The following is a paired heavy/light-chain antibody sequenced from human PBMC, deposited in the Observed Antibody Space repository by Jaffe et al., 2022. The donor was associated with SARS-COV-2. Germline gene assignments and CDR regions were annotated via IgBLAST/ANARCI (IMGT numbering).Light chain of an antibody. V-gene: IGKV1-39*01. Sequence: DIQMTQSPSSLSASVGDRVTITCRASQSISSYLNWYQQKPGKAPKLLIYAASSLQSGVPSRFSGSGSGTDFTLTISSPQPEDFATYYCQQSYDIPYTFGQGTKLEIK. CDR3: QQSYDIPYT. J-gene: IGKJ2*01. CDR2: AAS. CDR1: QSISSY.
Heavy chain of an antibody. D-gene: IGHD2-15*01. V-gene: IGHV3-15*01. J-gene: IGHJ4*02. CDR2: IKSKTDGGTT. CDR1: EFTLTDAW. CDR3: TRDPRYCGGGSCHRYFDY. Sequence: EVQLVESGGGLVKPEGSLRLSCAASEFTLTDAWMNWVRQAPGKGLEWVGRIKSKTDGGTTDYAAPVKGRFTISRDDPKNTLYLQMNSLETEDTAVYYCTRDPRYCGGGSCHRYFDYWGQGTLVTVSS.